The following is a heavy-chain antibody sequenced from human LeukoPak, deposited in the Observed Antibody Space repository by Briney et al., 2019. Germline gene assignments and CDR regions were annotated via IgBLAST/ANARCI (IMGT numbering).Heavy chain of an antibody. Sequence: SETLSLTCAVYGGSFSGYYWSWIRQPPGKGLEWIGYIYYSGSTNYNPSLKSRVTISVDTSKNQFSLKLSSVTAADTAVYYCASSEPHYDFWSGYYYYWGQGTLVTVSS. CDR2: IYYSGST. J-gene: IGHJ4*02. D-gene: IGHD3-3*01. CDR1: GGSFSGYY. CDR3: ASSEPHYDFWSGYYYY. V-gene: IGHV4-59*01.